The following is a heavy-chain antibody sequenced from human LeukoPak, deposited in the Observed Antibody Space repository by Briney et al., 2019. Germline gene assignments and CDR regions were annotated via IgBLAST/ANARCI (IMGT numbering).Heavy chain of an antibody. D-gene: IGHD5-18*01. CDR2: ISGSGGST. V-gene: IGHV3-23*01. Sequence: PGGSLRLSCAASGFIFSNSAMSWVRQAPGKGLEWVSGISGSGGSTYYADSVKGRFTISRDNSRSTLYVQMNSLSADDTAIYYCAKARSGTYNYDFDYWGQGALLTVSS. CDR1: GFIFSNSA. J-gene: IGHJ4*02. CDR3: AKARSGTYNYDFDY.